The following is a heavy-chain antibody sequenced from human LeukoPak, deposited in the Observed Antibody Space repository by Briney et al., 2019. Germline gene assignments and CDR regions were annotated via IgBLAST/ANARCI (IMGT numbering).Heavy chain of an antibody. D-gene: IGHD2-2*02. J-gene: IGHJ1*01. CDR1: GGSISSGGYF. Sequence: PSQTLSLTCTVSGGSISSGGYFWSWIRQPAGKGLEWIGRIYTSGGTNYNPSLNSRVTVSIDTSTNQFSLRLTSVTAADTAVYYCATYCSHTSCHTGGGFQHRGQGTLVTVSS. CDR2: IYTSGGT. CDR3: ATYCSHTSCHTGGGFQH. V-gene: IGHV4-61*02.